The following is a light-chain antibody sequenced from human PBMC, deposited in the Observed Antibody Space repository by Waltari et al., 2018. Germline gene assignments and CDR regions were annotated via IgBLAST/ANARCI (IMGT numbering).Light chain of an antibody. CDR3: MIWHSSAHVA. CDR2: TKSNSDQ. Sequence: GSRPSQLLRTKSNSDQQQRAGVPSRFSGSKDASANAGILLISGLQSEDEANYYCMIWHSSAHVAFGGGTKLTVL. J-gene: IGLJ2*01. V-gene: IGLV5-45*01.